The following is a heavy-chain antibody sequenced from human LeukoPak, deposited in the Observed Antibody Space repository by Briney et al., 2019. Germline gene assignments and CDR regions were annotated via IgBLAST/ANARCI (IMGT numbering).Heavy chain of an antibody. V-gene: IGHV3-74*01. CDR1: GFTFSSYW. CDR3: ATGLSGYASSLGY. D-gene: IGHD6-6*01. CDR2: INSDGSST. Sequence: GGSLRLSCAASGFTFSSYWMHWVRQAPGKGLVWVSRINSDGSSTSYADSVRGRFSISRDNAKNTLYLQMNSLSAEDTAVYYCATGLSGYASSLGYWGQGTLVTVSA. J-gene: IGHJ4*02.